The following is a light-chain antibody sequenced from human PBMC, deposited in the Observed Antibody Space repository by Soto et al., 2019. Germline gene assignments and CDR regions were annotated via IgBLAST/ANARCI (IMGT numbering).Light chain of an antibody. CDR3: QQYHNWPIT. V-gene: IGKV3D-15*01. CDR1: QSVSSN. Sequence: IVMTQSPATLSVSPGERATLFFRASQSVSSNLAWYQQRPGQAPRLLIFGAYTRATGIPARFSGSGSGTEFTLTISSLQSEDSAVYSCQQYHNWPITFGQGTRLEI. J-gene: IGKJ5*01. CDR2: GAY.